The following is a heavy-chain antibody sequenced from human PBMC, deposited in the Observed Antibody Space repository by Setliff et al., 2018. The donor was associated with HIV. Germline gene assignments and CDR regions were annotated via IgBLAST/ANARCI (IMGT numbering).Heavy chain of an antibody. D-gene: IGHD1-26*01. J-gene: IGHJ3*02. CDR3: AREVGTYSGSYAVADGFDI. CDR2: IIPIFGTA. V-gene: IGHV1-69*05. CDR1: GGTFSSYA. Sequence: ASVKVSCKASGGTFSSYAISWVRQAPGQGLEWIGGIIPIFGTANYAQKFQGRVTITTDESTGATYMELSSLRSEDTAVYYCAREVGTYSGSYAVADGFDIWGQGTMVTVSS.